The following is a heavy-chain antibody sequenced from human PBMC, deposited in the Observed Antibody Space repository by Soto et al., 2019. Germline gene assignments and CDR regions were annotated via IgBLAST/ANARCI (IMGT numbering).Heavy chain of an antibody. J-gene: IGHJ4*02. D-gene: IGHD6-13*01. V-gene: IGHV3-48*02. CDR2: ITSSGTTV. CDR1: GFTFSSYS. Sequence: GGSLRLSCAASGFTFSSYSLNWVRQAPGKGLEWVSYITSSGTTVYYADSVRGRFTISRDNAKNSLYLQMNSLRDDDTAVYYCARGSSNWAYYFDSWGQGTLVTVSS. CDR3: ARGSSNWAYYFDS.